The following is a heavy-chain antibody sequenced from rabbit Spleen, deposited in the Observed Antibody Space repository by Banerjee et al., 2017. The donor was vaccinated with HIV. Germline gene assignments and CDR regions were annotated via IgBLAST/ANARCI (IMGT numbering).Heavy chain of an antibody. Sequence: QSLEESGGDLVKPGASLTLTCTASGVSFSSSDYMCWVRQAPGKGLEWIACIDIGSGGTYYASWAKGRFTISKTSSTVDLKMTSLTAADTANYFCARDWYAGYAGYGYGLWGPGTLVTVS. D-gene: IGHD6-1*01. V-gene: IGHV1S40*01. CDR2: IDIGSGGT. J-gene: IGHJ4*01. CDR1: GVSFSSSDY. CDR3: ARDWYAGYAGYGYGL.